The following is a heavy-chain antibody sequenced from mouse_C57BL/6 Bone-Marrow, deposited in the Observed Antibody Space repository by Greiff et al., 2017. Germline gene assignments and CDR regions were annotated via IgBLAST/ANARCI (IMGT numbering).Heavy chain of an antibody. J-gene: IGHJ2*01. Sequence: EVQRVESGGDLVKPGGSLKLSCAASGFTFSSYGMSWVRQTPDKRLEWVATISSGGSYTYYPDSVKGRFTISRDNAKNTLYLQMSSLKSEDTAMYYCARVITTGFDYWGQGTTLTVSS. CDR2: ISSGGSYT. CDR1: GFTFSSYG. D-gene: IGHD1-1*01. V-gene: IGHV5-6*01. CDR3: ARVITTGFDY.